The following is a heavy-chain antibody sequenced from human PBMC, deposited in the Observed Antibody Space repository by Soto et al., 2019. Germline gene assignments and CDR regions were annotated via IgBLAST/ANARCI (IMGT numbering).Heavy chain of an antibody. V-gene: IGHV1-69*06. D-gene: IGHD3-22*01. Sequence: QVQLVQSGAEVKKPGSSVKVSCKASGGTFSSYAISWVRQAPGQGLEWMGGIIPIFGTANYAQKFQGRVTISADKSTSTAYMELSSLRSEDTAVYYCATSDSSGYPINSFDYWGQGTLVTVSS. CDR1: GGTFSSYA. J-gene: IGHJ4*02. CDR3: ATSDSSGYPINSFDY. CDR2: IIPIFGTA.